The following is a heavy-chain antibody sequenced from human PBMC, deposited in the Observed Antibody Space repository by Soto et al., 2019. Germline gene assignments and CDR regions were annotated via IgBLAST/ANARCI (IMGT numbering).Heavy chain of an antibody. J-gene: IGHJ4*02. CDR2: LVPQFGTP. D-gene: IGHD5-18*01. V-gene: IGHV1-69*01. CDR1: RGTFNRYA. CDR3: ARQNRDTPMVPFDV. Sequence: QVQLVQSGAEVKKPGSSVKVSCLASRGTFNRYAINWVRQAPGHGLEWLGALVPQFGTPNYAQKFQESVRIIADESTNTTSRVLRGLTSDDTAVYYCARQNRDTPMVPFDVWCQVTLVTVSS.